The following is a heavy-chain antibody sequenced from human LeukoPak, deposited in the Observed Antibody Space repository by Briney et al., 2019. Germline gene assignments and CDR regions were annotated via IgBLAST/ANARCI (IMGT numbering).Heavy chain of an antibody. Sequence: PGGSLRLSCAASGFTCSNAWMSWVRQAPGKSLEWVSSISSGSSYIYYADSVKGRFTISRDNAKNSLYLQMNSLRADDTAVYYCARDPDGSDAYFDYWGQGTLVTVSS. CDR3: ARDPDGSDAYFDY. D-gene: IGHD5-24*01. CDR1: GFTCSNAW. J-gene: IGHJ4*02. V-gene: IGHV3-21*01. CDR2: ISSGSSYI.